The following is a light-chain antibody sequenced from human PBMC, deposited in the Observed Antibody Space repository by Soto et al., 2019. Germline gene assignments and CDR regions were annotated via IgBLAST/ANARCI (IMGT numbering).Light chain of an antibody. CDR2: SNN. CDR3: AAWDDSLNGWV. J-gene: IGLJ3*02. V-gene: IGLV1-44*01. CDR1: SSNIGSNT. Sequence: QPVLTQPPSASGTPGQSVTISCSGSSSNIGSNTVNWYQQLPGTAPKLLTYSNNQRPSGVPDRFSGSKSGTSASLAISGLQSEDEADYYCAAWDDSLNGWVFGGGTKLTVL.